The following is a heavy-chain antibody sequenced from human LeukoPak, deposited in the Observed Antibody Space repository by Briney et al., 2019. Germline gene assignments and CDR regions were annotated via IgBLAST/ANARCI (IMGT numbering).Heavy chain of an antibody. CDR3: ARIGATAMVSDYFDY. J-gene: IGHJ4*02. CDR1: GGSVSSSSYY. CDR2: IYYSGST. Sequence: SETLSLTCTVSGGSVSSSSYYWGWIRQPPGKGLEWIGSIYYSGSTYYNPSLKSRVTISVDTSKNQFSLKLSSVTAADTAVYYCARIGATAMVSDYFDYWGQGTLVTVSS. V-gene: IGHV4-39*07. D-gene: IGHD5-18*01.